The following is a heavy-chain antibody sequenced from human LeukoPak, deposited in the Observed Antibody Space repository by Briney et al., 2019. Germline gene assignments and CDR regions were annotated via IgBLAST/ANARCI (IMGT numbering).Heavy chain of an antibody. V-gene: IGHV5-51*01. CDR1: GYSFTSYW. CDR2: IYPGDSDT. D-gene: IGHD2-2*01. CDR3: ARQSSCSSTSCYSAGPATYYYYYGMDV. J-gene: IGHJ6*02. Sequence: GESLKISCKGSGYSFTSYWIGWVRQMPGKGLEWMGIIYPGDSDTRYSPSFQGQVNISADKSISTAYLQWSSLKASDTAMYYCARQSSCSSTSCYSAGPATYYYYYGMDVWGQGTTVTVSS.